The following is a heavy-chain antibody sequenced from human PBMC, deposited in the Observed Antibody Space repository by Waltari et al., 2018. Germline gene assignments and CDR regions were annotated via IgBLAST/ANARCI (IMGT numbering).Heavy chain of an antibody. V-gene: IGHV1-24*01. CDR1: GYTLTELS. CDR3: ASSSGWYGGAFDI. D-gene: IGHD6-19*01. J-gene: IGHJ3*02. Sequence: QVQLVQSGAAVKKPGASVKVSCKVSGYTLTELSMHWVRQAPGKGLEWMGGFDPEEGETIYAQNFQGRVTMTRDTSTDTAYMELGSLRSEGTAVYYCASSSGWYGGAFDIWGQGTMVTVSS. CDR2: FDPEEGET.